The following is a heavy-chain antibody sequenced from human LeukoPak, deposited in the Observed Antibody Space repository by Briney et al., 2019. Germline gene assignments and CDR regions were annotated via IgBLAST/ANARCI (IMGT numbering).Heavy chain of an antibody. CDR3: ARDNTAMVN. J-gene: IGHJ4*02. Sequence: PSETLSLTCTVSGGSISSGGYSWSWIRQHPGKGLEWIGYIYYSGSTYYNPSLKSRVTISVDTSKNQFSLKLSSVTAADTAVYYCARDNTAMVNWGQGTLVTVSS. CDR2: IYYSGST. D-gene: IGHD5-18*01. V-gene: IGHV4-31*03. CDR1: GGSISSGGYS.